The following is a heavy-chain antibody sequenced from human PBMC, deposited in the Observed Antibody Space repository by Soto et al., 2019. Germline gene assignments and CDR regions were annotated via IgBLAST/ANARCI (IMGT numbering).Heavy chain of an antibody. J-gene: IGHJ6*02. D-gene: IGHD2-2*01. V-gene: IGHV4-59*08. Sequence: SETLSLTCTVSCGSISSYYWSWIRQPPGKGLEWIGYIYYSGSTNYNPSLKSRVTISVDTSRNQFSLKLSSVTAADTAVYYCARQRCSSTSCYLYYYYYGMDVWGQGTTVTVSS. CDR3: ARQRCSSTSCYLYYYYYGMDV. CDR2: IYYSGST. CDR1: CGSISSYY.